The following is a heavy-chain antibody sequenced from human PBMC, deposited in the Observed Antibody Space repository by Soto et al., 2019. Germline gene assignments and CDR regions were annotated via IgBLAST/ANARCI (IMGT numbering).Heavy chain of an antibody. CDR2: INWNGGST. CDR3: ARGYYDDAFDI. Sequence: GGSLRLSCAASGFTIDDYGLSWVRQPPGKGLEWVSGINWNGGSTGYADSVKGRFTNSRDNAKNSLYLQMNSLRAEDTALYHCARGYYDDAFDIWGQGTMVTVSS. V-gene: IGHV3-20*01. J-gene: IGHJ3*02. CDR1: GFTIDDYG. D-gene: IGHD3-3*01.